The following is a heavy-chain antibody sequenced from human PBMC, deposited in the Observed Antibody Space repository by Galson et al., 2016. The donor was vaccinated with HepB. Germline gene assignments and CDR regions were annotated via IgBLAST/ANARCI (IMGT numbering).Heavy chain of an antibody. J-gene: IGHJ6*02. V-gene: IGHV3-21*06. CDR1: GFSFSTHS. Sequence: SLRLSCAASGFSFSTHSLNWVRQAPGKGLEWVSSISSRSLHIYYADSLRGRFTISRDDAKNSLYLQMDSLGDEDTAVYYCARWGDDYNPYYYGLDVWGQGTTVTVSS. CDR2: ISSRSLHI. D-gene: IGHD5-24*01. CDR3: ARWGDDYNPYYYGLDV.